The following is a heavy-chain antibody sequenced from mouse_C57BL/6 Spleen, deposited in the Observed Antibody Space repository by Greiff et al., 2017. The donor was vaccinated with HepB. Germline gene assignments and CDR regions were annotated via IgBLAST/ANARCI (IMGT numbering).Heavy chain of an antibody. D-gene: IGHD1-1*01. J-gene: IGHJ1*03. CDR3: ARDQGEFITTVVASWYFDV. CDR2: INYDGSST. V-gene: IGHV5-16*01. Sequence: EVKVVESEGGLVQPGSSMKLSCTASGFTFSDYYMAWVRQVPEKGLEWVANINYDGSSTYYLDSLKSRFIISRDNAKNILYLQMSSLKSEDTATYYCARDQGEFITTVVASWYFDVWGTGTTVTVSS. CDR1: GFTFSDYY.